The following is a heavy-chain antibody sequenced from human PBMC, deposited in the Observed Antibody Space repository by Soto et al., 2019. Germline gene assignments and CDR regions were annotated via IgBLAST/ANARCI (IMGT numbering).Heavy chain of an antibody. Sequence: SDTLSLTCTVAGGSISSYHWSWIRQPPGKGLEWIGYIYYSGSTNYNPSLKSRVTISVDTSKNQFSLKLSSVTAADTAVYYCASDLYAYAWFDYWGQGTLVTVSS. D-gene: IGHD2-2*01. J-gene: IGHJ4*02. CDR3: ASDLYAYAWFDY. CDR1: GGSISSYH. V-gene: IGHV4-59*01. CDR2: IYYSGST.